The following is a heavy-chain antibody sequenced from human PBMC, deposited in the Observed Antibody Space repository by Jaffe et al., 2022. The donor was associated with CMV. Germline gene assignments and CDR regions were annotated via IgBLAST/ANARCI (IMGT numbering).Heavy chain of an antibody. Sequence: QVQLVQSGAEVKKPGASVKLSCKASGYTFTSYYMHWVRQAPGQGLEWMGIINPSGGSTSYAQKFQGRVTMTTDTSTSTVYMELRSLRSEDTAVYYCARDPLSVSVAGGTLFDYWGQGTLVIVSS. V-gene: IGHV1-46*01. CDR3: ARDPLSVSVAGGTLFDY. D-gene: IGHD6-19*01. CDR2: INPSGGST. CDR1: GYTFTSYY. J-gene: IGHJ4*02.